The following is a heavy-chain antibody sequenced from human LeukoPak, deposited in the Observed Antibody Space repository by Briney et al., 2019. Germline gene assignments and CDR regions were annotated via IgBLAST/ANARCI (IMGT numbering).Heavy chain of an antibody. J-gene: IGHJ3*02. CDR1: GYSFSSYG. V-gene: IGHV1-18*01. CDR3: ARDSPEDFYDSSGSYDFDI. Sequence: ASVKVSCKASGYSFSSYGISWVRQAPGQGLEWMGWISAYNDNTKFAQNFQGRVTMTTDTPTSTAYMELRSLRSDDTAVYYCARDSPEDFYDSSGSYDFDIWGQGTMVTVSS. D-gene: IGHD3-22*01. CDR2: ISAYNDNT.